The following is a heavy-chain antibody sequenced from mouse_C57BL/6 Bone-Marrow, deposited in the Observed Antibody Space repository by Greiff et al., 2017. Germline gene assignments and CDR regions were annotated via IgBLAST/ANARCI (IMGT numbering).Heavy chain of an antibody. J-gene: IGHJ3*01. D-gene: IGHD1-1*01. CDR3: ARSGYYGSSYDAY. CDR1: GYTFTDYN. V-gene: IGHV1-22*01. Sequence: EVQLQQSGPELVKPGASVKMSCKASGYTFTDYNMHWVKQSHGKSLEWIGYINPNNGGTSYNQKFKGKATLTVNKSSSTAYMELRSLTSEDSAVYYCARSGYYGSSYDAYWGQGTLVTVSA. CDR2: INPNNGGT.